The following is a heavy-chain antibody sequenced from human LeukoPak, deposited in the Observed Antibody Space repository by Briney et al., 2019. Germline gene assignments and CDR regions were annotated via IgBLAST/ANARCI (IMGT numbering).Heavy chain of an antibody. Sequence: PGGSLRLSCAASGFTFRSYGMHWVRQAPGKGLEWAAVISYDGSNKYYADSVKGRFTISRDNSKNTLYLQMNSLRAEDTAVYYCARKTGWQFDYWGQGTLVAVSS. V-gene: IGHV3-30*03. CDR1: GFTFRSYG. CDR2: ISYDGSNK. D-gene: IGHD6-19*01. CDR3: ARKTGWQFDY. J-gene: IGHJ4*02.